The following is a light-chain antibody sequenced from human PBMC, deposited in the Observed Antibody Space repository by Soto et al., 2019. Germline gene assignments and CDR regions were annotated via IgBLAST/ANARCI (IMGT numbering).Light chain of an antibody. CDR1: SSNIGAGYD. CDR2: GNS. J-gene: IGLJ2*01. CDR3: QSYDSSLSGNVV. Sequence: QSVLTQPPSVSGAPGQRVTISCTGSSSNIGAGYDVHWYQQLPGTAPKLLIYGNSNRPSGVPDRFSGSKSGTSASLAITGLQAEDEADDYRQSYDSSLSGNVVFGGGTKVTVL. V-gene: IGLV1-40*01.